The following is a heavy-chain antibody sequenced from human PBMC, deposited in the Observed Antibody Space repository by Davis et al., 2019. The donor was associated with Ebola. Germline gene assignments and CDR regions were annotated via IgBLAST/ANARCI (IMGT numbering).Heavy chain of an antibody. D-gene: IGHD7-27*01. V-gene: IGHV4-59*01. J-gene: IGHJ4*02. CDR2: VFNGGTV. Sequence: MPSETLSLTCTVSGGSISGYQWAWIRQPPGKGLEYMGHVFNGGTVVYNSALKSRVTISLDRSSNQFSLKMNSVTTADTAVYFCARDHWGSLDYWGQGTLVTVSS. CDR1: GGSISGYQ. CDR3: ARDHWGSLDY.